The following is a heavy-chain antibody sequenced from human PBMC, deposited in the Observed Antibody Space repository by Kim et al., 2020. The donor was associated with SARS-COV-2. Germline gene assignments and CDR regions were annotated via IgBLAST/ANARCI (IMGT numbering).Heavy chain of an antibody. V-gene: IGHV4-34*01. CDR2: SDHSEST. D-gene: IGHD2-2*01. CDR3: SRAPHCGSSSCYETGF. CDR1: GGSFSGYR. J-gene: IGHJ4*02. Sequence: SETLSLTCAVYGGSFSGYRWSWVRQPPGKGMEWIGESDHSESTNYNPSLKSRVTISVATSKTKFSLKLTYGTAADTAVYYCSRAPHCGSSSCYETGFWGQATRVTLP.